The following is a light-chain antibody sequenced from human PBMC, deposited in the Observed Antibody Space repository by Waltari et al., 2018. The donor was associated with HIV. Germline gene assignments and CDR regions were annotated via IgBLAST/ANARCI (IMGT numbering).Light chain of an antibody. V-gene: IGLV1-44*01. Sequence: QSVLNQSPSASGTPGQRVIISCSGSSSNIGSNTVTWYQQFPGTAPKLPSYIYGQRPSGVPERFSGSKSATSAALAISGLRSEDEADYYCATWDDSLNAWVFGGGTKLTVL. J-gene: IGLJ3*02. CDR1: SSNIGSNT. CDR3: ATWDDSLNAWV. CDR2: IYG.